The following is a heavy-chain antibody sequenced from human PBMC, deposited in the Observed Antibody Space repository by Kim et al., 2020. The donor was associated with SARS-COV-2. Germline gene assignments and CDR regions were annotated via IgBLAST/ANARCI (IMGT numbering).Heavy chain of an antibody. CDR2: VSGDKGDT. J-gene: IGHJ4*02. CDR3: ARGSWGEPLFDS. D-gene: IGHD1-26*01. CDR1: GYTFTRHG. Sequence: ASVKVSCKAFGYTFTRHGISWVRQAPGQGLEWMGWVSGDKGDTNCAGKIQGRVTLSRDTSTNTAYMELRSLRSGDTALYYCARGSWGEPLFDSWGQGTLLTVSS. V-gene: IGHV1-18*01.